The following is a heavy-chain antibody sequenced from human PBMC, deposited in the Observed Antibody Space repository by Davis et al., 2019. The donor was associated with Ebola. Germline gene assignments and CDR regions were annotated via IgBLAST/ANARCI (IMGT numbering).Heavy chain of an antibody. V-gene: IGHV3-48*02. CDR2: ITTGSNAI. J-gene: IGHJ5*02. Sequence: PGGSLRLSCTASGFTFSDFSMNWVRQAPGEALEWISYITTGSNAIHYADSVKGRSTVSRDNVKNSLFLQMNNLRDEDSAVYYCVRDYIFAFDLWGQGAQVTVSS. CDR3: VRDYIFAFDL. CDR1: GFTFSDFS.